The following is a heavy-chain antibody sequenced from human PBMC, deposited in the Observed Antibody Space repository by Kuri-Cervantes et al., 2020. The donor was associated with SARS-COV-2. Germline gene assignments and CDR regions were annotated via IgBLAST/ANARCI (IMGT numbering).Heavy chain of an antibody. CDR3: VRGHHDFWSGYYGNWFDP. CDR2: IYSGGST. D-gene: IGHD3-3*01. Sequence: GGSLRLSCAASGFTVSSNYMSWVRQAPGKGLEWVSVIYSGGSTYYADSVKGRFTVSRDNAKNSLYLQMDSLRVEDTAVYYCVRGHHDFWSGYYGNWFDPWGQGTRVTVSS. J-gene: IGHJ5*02. V-gene: IGHV3-53*01. CDR1: GFTVSSNY.